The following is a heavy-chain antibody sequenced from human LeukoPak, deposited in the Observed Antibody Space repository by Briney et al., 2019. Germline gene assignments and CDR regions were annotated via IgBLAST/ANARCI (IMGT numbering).Heavy chain of an antibody. J-gene: IGHJ4*02. CDR1: GFTFSRYG. V-gene: IGHV3-33*01. CDR3: ARGPIAARPFDY. D-gene: IGHD6-6*01. CDR2: IWYDGSNK. Sequence: GRSLRLSCAASGFTFSRYGTHWVRQAPGKGLEWVAVIWYDGSNKYYADSVKGRFTISRGNSKNTLYLQMNSLRAEDTAVYYCARGPIAARPFDYWGQGTLVTVSS.